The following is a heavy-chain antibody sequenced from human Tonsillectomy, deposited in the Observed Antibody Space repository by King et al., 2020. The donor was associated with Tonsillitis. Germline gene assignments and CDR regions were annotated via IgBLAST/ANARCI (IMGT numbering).Heavy chain of an antibody. CDR3: ARAHYYDSSCYYCFDY. CDR1: GFTFSTYD. V-gene: IGHV3-21*01. J-gene: IGHJ4*02. CDR2: ISRGRSNR. Sequence: VQLVESGGGLVKPGGSLRLSCAASGFTFSTYDMTWVRQAPGKGLEWVSFISRGRSNRHYADSVKGRFTISRDNAKTSLYLQMNSLRAEDTAVYYCARAHYYDSSCYYCFDYWGQGTLVTVSS. D-gene: IGHD3-22*01.